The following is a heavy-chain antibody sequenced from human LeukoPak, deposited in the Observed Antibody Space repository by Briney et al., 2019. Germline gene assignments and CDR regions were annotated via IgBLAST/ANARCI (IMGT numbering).Heavy chain of an antibody. D-gene: IGHD6-13*01. V-gene: IGHV1-2*02. CDR3: ARDAAVQQLGYYYYYMDV. J-gene: IGHJ6*03. CDR1: GYTFTGYY. CDR2: INPNSGGT. Sequence: GASVKVSCKASGYTFTGYYMHWVRQAPGQGLEWMGWINPNSGGTYYAQKFQGRVTMTSDTSISTAYMELSRLRSDNTAVYYCARDAAVQQLGYYYYYMDVWGKGTTVTVSS.